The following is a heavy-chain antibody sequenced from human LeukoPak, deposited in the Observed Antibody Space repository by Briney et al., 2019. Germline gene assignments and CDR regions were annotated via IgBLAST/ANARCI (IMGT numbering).Heavy chain of an antibody. Sequence: GGSLRLSCAASGFTFSSYAMRWVRQAPGKGLEWVAVISYDGSNKYYADSVKGRFTISRDNSKNTLYLQMNSLRAEDTAVYYCARDLADSSGYYTPLYYWGQGTLVTVSS. V-gene: IGHV3-30-3*01. CDR1: GFTFSSYA. CDR3: ARDLADSSGYYTPLYY. J-gene: IGHJ4*02. CDR2: ISYDGSNK. D-gene: IGHD3-22*01.